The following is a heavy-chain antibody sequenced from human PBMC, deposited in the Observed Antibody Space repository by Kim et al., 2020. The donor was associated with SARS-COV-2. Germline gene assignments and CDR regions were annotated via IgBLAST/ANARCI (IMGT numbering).Heavy chain of an antibody. Sequence: SETLSLTCAVNGGTFSGYFWTWIRQPPGKGLEWIGAIDHSGSSKYNPSLNRRLIILVDTSKNQFSLKLSSVTAADTAVYYCSRVPYFFDSSGYDYWGRGTLVTVSS. CDR3: SRVPYFFDSSGYDY. D-gene: IGHD3-22*01. V-gene: IGHV4-34*01. J-gene: IGHJ4*02. CDR2: IDHSGSS. CDR1: GGTFSGYF.